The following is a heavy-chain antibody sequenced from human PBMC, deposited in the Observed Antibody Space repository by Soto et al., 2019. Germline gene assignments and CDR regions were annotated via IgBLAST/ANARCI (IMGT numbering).Heavy chain of an antibody. Sequence: SETLSLTCAVYGGSFSGYYWSWIRQPPGKGLEWIGEINHSGSTNHNPSLKSRVTISVDTSKNQFSLKLSSVTAADTAVYYCAKDRWDPEDSYYFDYWGQGTLVTVSS. D-gene: IGHD1-26*01. CDR2: INHSGST. V-gene: IGHV4-34*01. CDR3: AKDRWDPEDSYYFDY. J-gene: IGHJ4*02. CDR1: GGSFSGYY.